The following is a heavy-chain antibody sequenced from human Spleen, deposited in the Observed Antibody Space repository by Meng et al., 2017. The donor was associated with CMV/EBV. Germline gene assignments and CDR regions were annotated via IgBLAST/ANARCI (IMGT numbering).Heavy chain of an antibody. D-gene: IGHD1-1*01. J-gene: IGHJ6*02. CDR2: IRQDGSEK. Sequence: ETLSLTCSASGSRFSSYWMTWVRQAPGKGLEWVANIRQDGSEKNYADSVKGRFSISRDNAKNSLHLQMDSLRPEDTALYYCARVGEIGTTTYYYYGVDVWGQGTTVTVSS. V-gene: IGHV3-7*04. CDR1: GSRFSSYW. CDR3: ARVGEIGTTTYYYYGVDV.